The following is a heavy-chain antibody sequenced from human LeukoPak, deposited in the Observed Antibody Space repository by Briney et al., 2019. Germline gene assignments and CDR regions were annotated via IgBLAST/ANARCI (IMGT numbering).Heavy chain of an antibody. J-gene: IGHJ3*02. CDR3: ARDVDI. V-gene: IGHV4-39*07. CDR2: IYYSGST. CDR1: GGSISSSGSITSTSSY. Sequence: SETLSLTCTVSGGSISSSGSITSTSSYWGWIRQPPGKGLEWIASIYYSGSTYYNPSLKSRATISVDTSKNQFSLKLSSVTAADTAVYYCARDVDIWGQGTMVTVSS.